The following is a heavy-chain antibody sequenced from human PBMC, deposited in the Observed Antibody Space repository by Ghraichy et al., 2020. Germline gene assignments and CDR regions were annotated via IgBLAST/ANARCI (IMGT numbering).Heavy chain of an antibody. CDR2: ISGYNGNT. CDR1: GYTFTSYG. J-gene: IGHJ4*02. Sequence: ASVKVSCKTFGYTFTSYGISWVRQAPGQGLEWIGMISGYNGNTNYVQKFQGRVTMTTDTSTSTAYMELRSQISDDTAVYYCARGALPGYYDSWGQGTLVTVSS. CDR3: ARGALPGYYDS. V-gene: IGHV1-18*01. D-gene: IGHD3-9*01.